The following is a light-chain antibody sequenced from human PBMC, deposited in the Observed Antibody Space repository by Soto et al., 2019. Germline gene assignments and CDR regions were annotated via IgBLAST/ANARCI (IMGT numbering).Light chain of an antibody. CDR1: QSLLYSDGNNY. CDR2: LGS. V-gene: IGKV2-28*01. J-gene: IGKJ4*01. Sequence: EIVMPQSPLSLPVTVGEPASISCRSSQSLLYSDGNNYLDWYLQKPGQSPQLLIHLGSNRASGVPDRFSGSGSGTDFTLKISRVEAEDVGVYFCMQALQTPLTFGGGAKVEIK. CDR3: MQALQTPLT.